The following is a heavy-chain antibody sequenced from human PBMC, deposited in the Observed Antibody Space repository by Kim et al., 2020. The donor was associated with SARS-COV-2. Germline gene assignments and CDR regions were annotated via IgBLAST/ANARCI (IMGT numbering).Heavy chain of an antibody. D-gene: IGHD3-10*01. CDR2: ISGSGGST. J-gene: IGHJ4*02. CDR3: AKDRFRPYGSGSYYNRENDY. V-gene: IGHV3-23*01. Sequence: GGSLRLSCAASGFTFSSYAMSWVRQAPGKGLEWVSAISGSGGSTYYADSVKGRFTISRDNSKNTLYLQMNSLRAEDTAVYYCAKDRFRPYGSGSYYNRENDYWGQGTLVTVSS. CDR1: GFTFSSYA.